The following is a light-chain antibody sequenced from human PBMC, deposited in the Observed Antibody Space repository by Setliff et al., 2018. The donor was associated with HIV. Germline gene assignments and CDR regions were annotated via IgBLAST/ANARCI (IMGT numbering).Light chain of an antibody. J-gene: IGLJ1*01. Sequence: QSVLTQPPSVSGAPGQRVTISGTGSSSDIGAGYDVQWYQQLPGTAPKLLIYGNINRPSGVPDRFSGSKSGTSASLAITGLQAEDEADYYCQSYDTSLSGVFGTGTKVTV. V-gene: IGLV1-40*01. CDR2: GNI. CDR3: QSYDTSLSGV. CDR1: SSDIGAGYD.